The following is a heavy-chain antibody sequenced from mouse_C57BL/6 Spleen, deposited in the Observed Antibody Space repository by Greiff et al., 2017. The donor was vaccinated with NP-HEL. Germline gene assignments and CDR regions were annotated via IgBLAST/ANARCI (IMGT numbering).Heavy chain of an antibody. CDR1: GYTFTSYW. CDR2: IDPSDSYT. CDR3: ARSYYSSSWYFDV. V-gene: IGHV1-69*01. Sequence: QVQLQQPGAELVMPGASVKLSCKASGYTFTSYWMHWVKQRPGQGLEWIGEIDPSDSYTNYNQKFKGKSTLTVDKSSSTAYMQLSSLTSEDSAVYYCARSYYSSSWYFDVWGTGTTVTVSS. J-gene: IGHJ1*03. D-gene: IGHD1-1*01.